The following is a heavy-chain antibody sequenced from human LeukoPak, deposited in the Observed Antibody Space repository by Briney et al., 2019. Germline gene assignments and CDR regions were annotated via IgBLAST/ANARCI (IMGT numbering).Heavy chain of an antibody. CDR2: FYNSGSP. J-gene: IGHJ4*02. CDR3: APHGTQLVIDH. Sequence: SETLSLTCTVSGDSISSDYWSWIRQPPGKGLEWIGYFYNSGSPNYNRSLKSRVTISGDTSKNEFSLRLTSVTAADTAVYYCAPHGTQLVIDHWRQGALVTVSS. D-gene: IGHD6-13*01. CDR1: GDSISSDY. V-gene: IGHV4-59*08.